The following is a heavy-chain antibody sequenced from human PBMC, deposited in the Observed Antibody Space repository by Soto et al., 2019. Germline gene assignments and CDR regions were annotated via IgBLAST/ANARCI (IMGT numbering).Heavy chain of an antibody. CDR2: IIPIFGTA. CDR1: GGTFSSYA. Sequence: QVQLVQSGAEVKKPGSSAKVSCKASGGTFSSYAISWVRQAPGQGLEWMGGIIPIFGTANYAQKFQGRVTITADESTSTAYMELSSLRSEDTAVYYCARSSATIFGVVQRNFDYWGQGTLVTVSS. D-gene: IGHD3-3*01. CDR3: ARSSATIFGVVQRNFDY. J-gene: IGHJ4*02. V-gene: IGHV1-69*12.